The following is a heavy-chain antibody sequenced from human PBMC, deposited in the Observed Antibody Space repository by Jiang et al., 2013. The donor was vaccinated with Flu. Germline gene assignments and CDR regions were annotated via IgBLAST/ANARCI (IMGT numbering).Heavy chain of an antibody. Sequence: SGPGLVKPSETLSLTCTVSGGSISSYYWSWIRQPPGKGLEWIGYIYYSGSTNYNPSLKSRVTISVDTSKNQFSLKLSSVTAADTAVYYCASTTRRLHYYYGMDVWGKGTTVTVSS. J-gene: IGHJ6*04. V-gene: IGHV4-59*08. CDR1: GGSISSYY. D-gene: IGHD3-16*01. CDR2: IYYSGST. CDR3: ASTTRRLHYYYGMDV.